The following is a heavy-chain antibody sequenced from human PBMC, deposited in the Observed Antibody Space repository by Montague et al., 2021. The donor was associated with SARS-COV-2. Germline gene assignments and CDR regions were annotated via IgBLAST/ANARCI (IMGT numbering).Heavy chain of an antibody. D-gene: IGHD3-16*01. J-gene: IGHJ6*02. CDR2: IYYAGNT. CDR3: ARGGTYHCGMDV. CDR1: GGSISSPNW. V-gene: IGHV4-4*02. Sequence: SETLSLTCAVSGGSISSPNWWNWVRQPPGKGLEWIGDIYYAGNTNYNPSLKSRVTIFIDKSKNHFSPQLSSVTAADTAVDYCARGGTYHCGMDVWGQGTTVAVSS.